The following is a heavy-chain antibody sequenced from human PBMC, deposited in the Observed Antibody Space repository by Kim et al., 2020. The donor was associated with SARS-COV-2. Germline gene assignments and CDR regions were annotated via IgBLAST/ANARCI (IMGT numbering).Heavy chain of an antibody. V-gene: IGHV1-69*13. CDR3: ARARIADYDLWSGREAYYFDY. CDR1: GGTFSSYA. J-gene: IGHJ4*02. D-gene: IGHD3-3*01. CDR2: IIPIFGTA. Sequence: SVKVSCKASGGTFSSYAISWVRQAPGQGLEWMGGIIPIFGTANYAQKFQGRVTITADESTSTAYMELSSLRSEDTAVYYCARARIADYDLWSGREAYYFDYWGQGTLVTVSS.